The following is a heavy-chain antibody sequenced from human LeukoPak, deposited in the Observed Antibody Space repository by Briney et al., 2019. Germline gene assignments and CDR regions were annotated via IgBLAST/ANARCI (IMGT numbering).Heavy chain of an antibody. CDR2: ISSSSSYI. D-gene: IGHD6-13*01. CDR3: ASWPAAAGTGASAFDI. CDR1: GFTFSSYS. Sequence: GGSVRLSCAASGFTFSSYSMNWVRQAPGKGLEWVSSISSSSSYIYYADSVKGRFTISRDNAKKSLYLQMNSLRAEDTAVYYCASWPAAAGTGASAFDIWGQGTMVTVSS. J-gene: IGHJ3*02. V-gene: IGHV3-21*01.